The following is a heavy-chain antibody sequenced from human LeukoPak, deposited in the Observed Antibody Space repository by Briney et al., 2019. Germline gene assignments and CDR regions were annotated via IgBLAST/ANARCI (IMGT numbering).Heavy chain of an antibody. CDR1: GGSISSGSYY. CDR2: IYTSGST. CDR3: ARSLSRYDFWSGYRTGMDV. J-gene: IGHJ6*02. V-gene: IGHV4-61*02. D-gene: IGHD3-3*01. Sequence: SETLSLTCTVSGGSISSGSYYWSWIRQPPGKGLEWIGRIYTSGSTNYNPSLKSRVTISVDTSKNQFSLKLSSVTAADTAVYYCARSLSRYDFWSGYRTGMDVWGQGTTVTVSS.